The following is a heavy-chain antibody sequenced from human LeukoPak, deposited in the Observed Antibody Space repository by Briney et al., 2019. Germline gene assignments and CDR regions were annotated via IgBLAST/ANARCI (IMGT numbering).Heavy chain of an antibody. D-gene: IGHD2-2*01. V-gene: IGHV3-30*02. Sequence: PGGSLRLSCAASGFTFSSYSMNWVRQAPGKGLEWVAFIRYDGSNKYYADSVKGRFTISRDNSKNTLYLQMNSLRAEDTAVYYCAKVVPAAIRWFDPWGQGTLVTVSS. CDR1: GFTFSSYS. CDR3: AKVVPAAIRWFDP. J-gene: IGHJ5*02. CDR2: IRYDGSNK.